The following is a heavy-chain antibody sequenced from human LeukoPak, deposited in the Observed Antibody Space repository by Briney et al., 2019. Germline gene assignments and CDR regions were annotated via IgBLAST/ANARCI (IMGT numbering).Heavy chain of an antibody. CDR3: ARELAFLGWEGHSSSSGRRKAFDI. V-gene: IGHV1-69*05. CDR2: IIPIFGTA. Sequence: SVKVSCKASGGTLSSYAISWVRQAPGQGLEWMGGIIPIFGTANYAQKFQGRVTITTDESTSTAYMELSSLRSEDTAVYYCARELAFLGWEGHSSSSGRRKAFDIWGQGTMVTVSS. J-gene: IGHJ3*02. CDR1: GGTLSSYA. D-gene: IGHD6-6*01.